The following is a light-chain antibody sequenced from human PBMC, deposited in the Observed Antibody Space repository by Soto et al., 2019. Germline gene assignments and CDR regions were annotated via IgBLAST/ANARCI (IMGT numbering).Light chain of an antibody. CDR1: SSDIRDSNY. V-gene: IGLV2-8*01. CDR2: EVT. Sequence: QSVLSQPPSAPGSPGQSVTISCSGISSDIRDSNYVSWYQQHPGKAPKLVVSEVTKRPSGVPDRFSGSRSGTTAFLTISGLQTEDEADYYCGSKAGSDKHVVFGGGTKLTVL. CDR3: GSKAGSDKHVV. J-gene: IGLJ2*01.